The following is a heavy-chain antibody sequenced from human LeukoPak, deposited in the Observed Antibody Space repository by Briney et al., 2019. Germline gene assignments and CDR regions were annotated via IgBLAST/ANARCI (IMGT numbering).Heavy chain of an antibody. CDR3: VYGGSYYVA. D-gene: IGHD1-26*01. Sequence: GGSLRLPCAASGFTFSSYWMTWVRQAPGKGLELVANIKEDGSEKYYVDSVKGRFTISRDNAKNSLYLQINSLRAEDTAVYYCVYGGSYYVAWGQGTLVTVSS. CDR1: GFTFSSYW. CDR2: IKEDGSEK. V-gene: IGHV3-7*01. J-gene: IGHJ5*02.